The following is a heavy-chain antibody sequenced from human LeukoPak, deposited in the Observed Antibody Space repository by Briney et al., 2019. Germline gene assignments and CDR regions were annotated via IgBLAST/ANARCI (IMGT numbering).Heavy chain of an antibody. CDR2: INTNTGNP. CDR1: GYTFTSYA. J-gene: IGHJ5*02. V-gene: IGHV7-4-1*02. Sequence: GASVKVSCKASGYTFTSYAMNWVRQAPGQGFEWMGWINTNTGNPTYAQGFTGRFVFSLDTSVSTAYLQISSLKAEDAAVYYCARDPGDDLVVPGDPWGQGTLVTVSS. CDR3: ARDPGDDLVVPGDP. D-gene: IGHD2-2*01.